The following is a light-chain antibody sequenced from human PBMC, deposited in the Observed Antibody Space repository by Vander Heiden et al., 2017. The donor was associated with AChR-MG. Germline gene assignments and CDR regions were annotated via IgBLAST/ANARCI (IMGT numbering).Light chain of an antibody. Sequence: QSVLTPPPSASGTPGQRVTISCSGSSSNIGSNTVNWYQQLPGTAPKLLIYNNYERPSGVPDRFSGSKSGTSASLAISGLQSEDEADYYCAAWDDSLNGHVVFGGGTKLTVL. CDR1: SSNIGSNT. J-gene: IGLJ2*01. CDR2: NNY. V-gene: IGLV1-44*01. CDR3: AAWDDSLNGHVV.